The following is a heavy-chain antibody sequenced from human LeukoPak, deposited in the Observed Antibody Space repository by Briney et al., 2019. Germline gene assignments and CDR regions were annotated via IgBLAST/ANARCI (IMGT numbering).Heavy chain of an antibody. CDR1: GGSISSYY. J-gene: IGHJ4*02. Sequence: SETLSLTCTVSGGSISSYYWSWIRQPPGKGLEWIAYIYYSGNTNYNPSLKSRVTISVDTSKNQLSLKLTSVTAADTAVYYCARDRGSLGGFDYWGQGTLVTVSS. CDR2: IYYSGNT. V-gene: IGHV4-59*01. CDR3: ARDRGSLGGFDY. D-gene: IGHD3-16*01.